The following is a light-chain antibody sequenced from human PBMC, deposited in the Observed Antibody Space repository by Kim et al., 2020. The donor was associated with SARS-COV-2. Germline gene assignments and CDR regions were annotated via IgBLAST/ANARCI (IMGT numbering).Light chain of an antibody. V-gene: IGKV3-15*01. CDR1: QSVSSN. J-gene: IGKJ1*01. CDR3: QQYNNWPWT. Sequence: EIVMTQSPVTLSVSPGERATLSCRASQSVSSNLAWYQKKPGQAPRLLIFDATTTATGIPARFGGSGSGTEFSLTISSLQTEDSAVYYCQQYNNWPWTFGQGTKVDIK. CDR2: DAT.